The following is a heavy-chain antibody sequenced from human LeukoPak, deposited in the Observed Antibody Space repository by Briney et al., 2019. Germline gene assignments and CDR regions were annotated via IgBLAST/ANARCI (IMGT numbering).Heavy chain of an antibody. CDR2: IYTGGNT. CDR1: VGFISYYY. V-gene: IGHV4-4*09. Sequence: SETLSLTCTVSVGFISYYYWSWIRQPPGKGLEWIGYIYTGGNTKYNPSLNSRVTISVDTSKNQFSLKLSSVTAADTAIYYCARHGPSYYYDYPLDVWGKGTTVIVSS. CDR3: ARHGPSYYYDYPLDV. J-gene: IGHJ6*03.